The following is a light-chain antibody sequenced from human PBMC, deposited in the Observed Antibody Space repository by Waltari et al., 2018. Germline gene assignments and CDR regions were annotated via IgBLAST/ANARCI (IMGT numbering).Light chain of an antibody. CDR3: PVWDTSRDQWV. V-gene: IGLV3-21*03. J-gene: IGLJ3*02. CDR1: DIGRKS. CDR2: DEI. Sequence: SYVLAQPPSVSVAPGKTARSTCGGDDIGRKSVHWYQQKSGPAPVLVIYDEIARPSGIPDRFSGSNSGDTAHLTITRVAAGDEADYYCPVWDTSRDQWVFGGGTKLTVL.